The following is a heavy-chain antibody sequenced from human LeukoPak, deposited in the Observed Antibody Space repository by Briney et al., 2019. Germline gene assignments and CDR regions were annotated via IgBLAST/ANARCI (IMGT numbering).Heavy chain of an antibody. CDR3: ASASSHRIAAGGDY. V-gene: IGHV3-74*01. CDR2: INSDGSSR. Sequence: GGSLRLSCAASGFTFGNYWMHWVRQAPGKGLVWVSRINSDGSSRNYADSVKGRFTISRDNAKNTLYLQMNSLRAEDTAVYYCASASSHRIAAGGDYWGQGTLVTVSS. CDR1: GFTFGNYW. D-gene: IGHD6-13*01. J-gene: IGHJ4*02.